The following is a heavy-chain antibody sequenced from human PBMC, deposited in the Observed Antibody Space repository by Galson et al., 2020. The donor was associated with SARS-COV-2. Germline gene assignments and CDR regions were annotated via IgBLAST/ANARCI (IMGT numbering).Heavy chain of an antibody. Sequence: GGSLRLSYAASGFTFSSYDMHWVRQATGKGLEWVSAIGTAGDTYYPGSVKGRFTISRENAKNSLYLQMNSLRAGDTAVYYCARGDIVASRRGYYYYGMDVWGQGTTVTVSS. J-gene: IGHJ6*02. CDR1: GFTFSSYD. CDR3: ARGDIVASRRGYYYYGMDV. CDR2: IGTAGDT. D-gene: IGHD5-12*01. V-gene: IGHV3-13*01.